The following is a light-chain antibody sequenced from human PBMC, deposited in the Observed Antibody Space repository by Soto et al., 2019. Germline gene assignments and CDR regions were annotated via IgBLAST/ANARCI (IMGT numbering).Light chain of an antibody. CDR2: EHR. V-gene: IGLV6-57*04. J-gene: IGLJ2*01. CDR1: SGSIANNF. Sequence: NFMLTQPPSVSESPGKTVTISCTRSSGSIANNFVQWYQQRPGSGPNTVIYEHRQRPSGVPDRFSGSIDSSSNSASLTISGLETEEESVYYCQSYDGDFVIFGGGTKLTVL. CDR3: QSYDGDFVI.